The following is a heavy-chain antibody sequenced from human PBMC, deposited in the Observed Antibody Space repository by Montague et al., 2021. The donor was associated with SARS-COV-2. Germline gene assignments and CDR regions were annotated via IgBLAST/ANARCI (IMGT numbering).Heavy chain of an antibody. CDR2: ISISSSYI. CDR1: GFTFSSYS. V-gene: IGHV3-21*01. CDR3: ARDGYGSGSYASGLDV. Sequence: SLRLSCAASGFTFSSYSMNWVRQAPGKGLEWVSSISISSSYIYYADSVKGRFTISRDNAKNSLYLQMNSLRAEETAVYYCARDGYGSGSYASGLDVWGQGTTVTVSS. J-gene: IGHJ6*02. D-gene: IGHD3-10*01.